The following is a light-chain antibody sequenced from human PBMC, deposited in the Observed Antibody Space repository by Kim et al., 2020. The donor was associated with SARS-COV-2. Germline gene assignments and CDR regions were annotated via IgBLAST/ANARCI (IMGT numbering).Light chain of an antibody. CDR3: QVWDTDTDHYV. CDR1: KLGDKY. J-gene: IGLJ1*01. V-gene: IGLV3-1*01. Sequence: SYELTQPPSVSVSPGQTASITCSGDKLGDKYACWYQQKPGQSPVLVIYQDSKRPSGIPERFSGSNSGNTATLTISGTQAMDEADYYCQVWDTDTDHYVFGTGTKVTVL. CDR2: QDS.